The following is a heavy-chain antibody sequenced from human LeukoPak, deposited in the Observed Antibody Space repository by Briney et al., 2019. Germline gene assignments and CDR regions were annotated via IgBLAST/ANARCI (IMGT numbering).Heavy chain of an antibody. CDR2: IYRGGST. CDR1: GFTVGSNY. D-gene: IGHD3-22*01. Sequence: PGGSLRLSCAASGFTVGSNYMSWVRQAPGKGLEWVSIIYRGGSTNYADSVKGRFTISRDTSKNTLYLQMNSLRAEDTAVYYCASLSANSSAYFFDYWGQGTLVTVSS. J-gene: IGHJ4*02. CDR3: ASLSANSSAYFFDY. V-gene: IGHV3-66*01.